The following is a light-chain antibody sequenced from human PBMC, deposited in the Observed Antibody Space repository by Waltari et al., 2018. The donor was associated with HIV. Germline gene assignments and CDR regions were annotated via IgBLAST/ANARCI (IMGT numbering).Light chain of an antibody. Sequence: QSALTQPPSASGSPGQSVTISCTGISSDVGDYDYVSWYQQHPGKAPQLMIYEGNKRPAGVAYRFSGSKSGNTASLTVSGRQAEDEADYYCSSYVGSNRVVGGGTKLTVL. J-gene: IGLJ3*02. CDR2: EGN. CDR3: SSYVGSNRV. CDR1: SSDVGDYDY. V-gene: IGLV2-8*01.